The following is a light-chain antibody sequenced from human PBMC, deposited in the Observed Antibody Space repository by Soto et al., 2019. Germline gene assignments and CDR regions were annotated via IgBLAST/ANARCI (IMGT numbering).Light chain of an antibody. CDR2: LEGSGSY. CDR1: SGHGGYI. V-gene: IGLV4-60*02. Sequence: QSVLTQSSSASASPGSSVKLTCTLSSGHGGYIIAWHQQQPGKAPRYLMKLEGSGSYNKGSGVPDRFSGSSSGADRYLTISNLQFEDEADYYCETWDDNAWVFGGGTKLTVL. J-gene: IGLJ3*02. CDR3: ETWDDNAWV.